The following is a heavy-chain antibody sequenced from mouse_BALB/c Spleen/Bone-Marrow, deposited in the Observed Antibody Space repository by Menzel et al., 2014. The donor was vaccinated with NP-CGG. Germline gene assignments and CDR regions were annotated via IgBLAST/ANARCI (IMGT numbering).Heavy chain of an antibody. V-gene: IGHV5-15*02. CDR1: GFTFSDYG. J-gene: IGHJ1*01. CDR3: ARGQVYHYGSSYGYFDV. D-gene: IGHD1-1*01. Sequence: EVKVEESGGGLVQPGGSRKLSCAASGFTFSDYGMAWVRQAPGKGPEWVAFISNLAYSIYYADTVTGRFTISRENAKNTLYLEMSSLRSEDTAMYYCARGQVYHYGSSYGYFDVWGAGTTVTVSS. CDR2: ISNLAYSI.